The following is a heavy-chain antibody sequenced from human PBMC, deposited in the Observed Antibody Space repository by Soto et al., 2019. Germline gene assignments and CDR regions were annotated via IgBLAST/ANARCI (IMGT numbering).Heavy chain of an antibody. D-gene: IGHD6-19*01. CDR1: GFTFSSYA. Sequence: EVQLLESGGGLVQPGGSLRLSCAASGFTFSSYAMNWVRQAPGKGLEWVSGISGSGDSTYYADSVKGRFTISRDNSKNTLYLEKNSLRAEDTAVYYCAKGVPGIAVAGTGYFQHWGQGTLVTVSS. V-gene: IGHV3-23*01. CDR2: ISGSGDST. J-gene: IGHJ1*01. CDR3: AKGVPGIAVAGTGYFQH.